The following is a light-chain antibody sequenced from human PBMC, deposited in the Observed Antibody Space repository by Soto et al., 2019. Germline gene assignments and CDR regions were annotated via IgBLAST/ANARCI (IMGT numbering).Light chain of an antibody. CDR2: DVS. CDR1: SSDVGGYNY. Sequence: QSALTQPRSVSGSPGQSVTISCTGTSSDVGGYNYVSWYQQHPGKAPKLMIYDVSKRPSGVPDRFSGSKSGNTASLTISGLQAEDEADYYCCSYACSYTRVFGTVTKLTVL. V-gene: IGLV2-11*01. J-gene: IGLJ1*01. CDR3: CSYACSYTRV.